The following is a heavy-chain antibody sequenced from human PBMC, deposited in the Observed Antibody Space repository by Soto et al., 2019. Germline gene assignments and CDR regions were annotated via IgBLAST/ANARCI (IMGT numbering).Heavy chain of an antibody. CDR3: ARHYCSSGNCYYFDY. V-gene: IGHV4-59*08. J-gene: IGHJ4*02. Sequence: ETLSLTCAVSGGSISNYYWSWIRQPPGKGLEWIGGSGSTNYNPSLKSRVTISVDTSKNQFSLKLSSVTAADTAVYHCARHYCSSGNCYYFDYWGQGILVTVSS. D-gene: IGHD2-2*01. CDR1: GGSISNYY. CDR2: SGST.